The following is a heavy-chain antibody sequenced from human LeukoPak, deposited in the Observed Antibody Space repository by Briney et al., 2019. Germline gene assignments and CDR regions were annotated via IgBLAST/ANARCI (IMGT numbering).Heavy chain of an antibody. CDR3: ARDKVVGATYFDY. Sequence: GGSLRLSCAASGFTFSSYSMNWVRQAPGKGLEWVSSISSSSSYIYYADSVKGRFTISRDNAKNSLYLQMNSLRAEDTAVYYCARDKVVGATYFDYWGQGTLVTVSS. D-gene: IGHD1-26*01. J-gene: IGHJ4*02. V-gene: IGHV3-21*01. CDR2: ISSSSSYI. CDR1: GFTFSSYS.